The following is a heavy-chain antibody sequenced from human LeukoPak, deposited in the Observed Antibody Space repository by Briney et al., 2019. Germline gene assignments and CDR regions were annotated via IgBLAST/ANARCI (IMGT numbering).Heavy chain of an antibody. V-gene: IGHV6-1*01. Sequence: SQTLSLTCAISGDSVSSNSGTWNWIRQSPSRGLEWLGRTYYRSKWSYNFAPTVKGRISINPDTSKNQFSLQLNSMTPEDTAVYYCARGDVKFDYWGQGTLVTVSS. D-gene: IGHD3-16*01. CDR3: ARGDVKFDY. CDR1: GDSVSSNSGT. CDR2: TYYRSKWSY. J-gene: IGHJ4*02.